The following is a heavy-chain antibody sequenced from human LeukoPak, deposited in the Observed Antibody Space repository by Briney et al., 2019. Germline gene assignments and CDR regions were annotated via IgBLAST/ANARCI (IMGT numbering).Heavy chain of an antibody. Sequence: ASVKVSCKASGYTFTGYYMHWVRQAPGQGLEWMGWINPNSGGTNYAQKFQGRVTITRDTSISTDYMELSRLRSDDTAVYYCARLLSETDRPAYCGGDCRTDWGQGTLVTVSS. CDR2: INPNSGGT. CDR1: GYTFTGYY. CDR3: ARLLSETDRPAYCGGDCRTD. V-gene: IGHV1-2*02. D-gene: IGHD2-21*02. J-gene: IGHJ4*02.